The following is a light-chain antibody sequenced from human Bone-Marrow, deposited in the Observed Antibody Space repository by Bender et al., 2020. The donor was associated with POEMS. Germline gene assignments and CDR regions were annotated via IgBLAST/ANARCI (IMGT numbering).Light chain of an antibody. V-gene: IGLV1-44*01. J-gene: IGLJ1*01. CDR2: ENN. CDR1: SSNIGGNS. CDR3: GSYAGSGSVV. Sequence: QSVLTQPPSVSGTPGQRVTISCSGSSSNIGGNSVYWYQQLPGTAPRLLIYENNKRPSGIPDRFSGSKSDTSATLTISGLQAEDEADYYCGSYAGSGSVVFGTGTKVTVL.